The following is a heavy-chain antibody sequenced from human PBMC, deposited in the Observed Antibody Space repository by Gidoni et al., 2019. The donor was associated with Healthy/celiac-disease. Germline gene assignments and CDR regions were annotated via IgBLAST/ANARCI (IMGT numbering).Heavy chain of an antibody. CDR3: ARGRGIVATSDAFDI. CDR2: INPNSGGT. V-gene: IGHV1-2*02. J-gene: IGHJ3*02. Sequence: QVQLVQSGAEVQKPGASVKVSCKASGYTFTGYYMHWVRQAPGQGLEWLGWINPNSGGTNYAQKFQGRVTMTRDTSISTAYMELSRLRSDDTAVYYCARGRGIVATSDAFDIWGQGTMVTVSS. D-gene: IGHD5-12*01. CDR1: GYTFTGYY.